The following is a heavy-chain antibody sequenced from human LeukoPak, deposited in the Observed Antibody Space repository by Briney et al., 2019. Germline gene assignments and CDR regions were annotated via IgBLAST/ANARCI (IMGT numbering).Heavy chain of an antibody. CDR3: AKDSRATGTTGH. CDR2: ISGSVGST. V-gene: IGHV3-23*01. D-gene: IGHD1-1*01. Sequence: GGSLRLSCAASGFTFSSYAMSWVRQAPGKGLEWGSAISGSVGSTYYADSVKGRFTISRDNSKNTLYLQMNSLRAEDTAVYYCAKDSRATGTTGHWGQGTLVTVSS. J-gene: IGHJ4*02. CDR1: GFTFSSYA.